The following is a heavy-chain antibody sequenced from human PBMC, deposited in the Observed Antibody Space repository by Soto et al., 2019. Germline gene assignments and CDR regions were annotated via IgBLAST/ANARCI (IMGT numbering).Heavy chain of an antibody. D-gene: IGHD3-22*01. J-gene: IGHJ4*02. CDR3: AKERDSSGYSFHVSLVGFDY. Sequence: SETLSLTCTVSGGSISSSSYYWGWIRQPPGKGLEWIGSIYYSGSTYYNPSLKSRVTISVDTSKNQFSLQMNSLRAEDTAVYYCAKERDSSGYSFHVSLVGFDYWGQGTLVTVSS. CDR1: GGSISSSSYY. V-gene: IGHV4-39*07. CDR2: IYYSGST.